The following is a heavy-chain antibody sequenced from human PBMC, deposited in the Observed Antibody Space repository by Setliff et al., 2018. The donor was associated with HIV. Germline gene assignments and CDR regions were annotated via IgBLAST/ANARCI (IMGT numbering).Heavy chain of an antibody. J-gene: IGHJ3*02. Sequence: SVKVSCKASGGTFSSYAISWVRQAPGQGLEWMGRIIPIFGTANYAQKFQGRVTITADKSTNTAYMELSSLRSEDTAVYYCARIPGSSWYNGFDIWGQGTMVTVSS. V-gene: IGHV1-69*06. CDR1: GGTFSSYA. CDR2: IIPIFGTA. CDR3: ARIPGSSWYNGFDI. D-gene: IGHD6-13*01.